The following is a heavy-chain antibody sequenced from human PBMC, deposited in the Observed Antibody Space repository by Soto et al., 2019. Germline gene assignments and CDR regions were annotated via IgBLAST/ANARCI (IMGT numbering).Heavy chain of an antibody. CDR2: IYRGGST. CDR1: GDSISNLY. CDR3: ARTLEYSHMDV. V-gene: IGHV4-59*11. J-gene: IGHJ6*03. Sequence: SETLSLTCSVSGDSISNLYWSWIRQPLGKGLEWIGYIYRGGSTKYNPSLKSRLTMSADTSKNQFSLKLTSVTAADTAVYYCARTLEYSHMDVWGNGTSVTVSS. D-gene: IGHD5-18*01.